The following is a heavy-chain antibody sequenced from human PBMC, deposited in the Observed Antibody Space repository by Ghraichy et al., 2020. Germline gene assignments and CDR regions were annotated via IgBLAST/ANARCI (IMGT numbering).Heavy chain of an antibody. V-gene: IGHV3-30-3*01. CDR2: ISYDGSNK. D-gene: IGHD3-22*01. J-gene: IGHJ3*02. CDR1: GFTFSSYA. Sequence: GGSLRLSCAASGFTFSSYAMHWVRQAPGKGLEWVAVISYDGSNKYYADSVKGRFTISRDNSKNTLYLQMNSLRAEDTAVYYCARGDSSGYYPPGAFDIWGQGTMVTVSS. CDR3: ARGDSSGYYPPGAFDI.